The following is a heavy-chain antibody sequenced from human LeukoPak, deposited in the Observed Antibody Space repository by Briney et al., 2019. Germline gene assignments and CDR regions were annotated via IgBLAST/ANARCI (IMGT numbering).Heavy chain of an antibody. J-gene: IGHJ4*02. CDR1: GGSISSGGYY. V-gene: IGHV4-31*03. CDR2: IYYSGST. Sequence: SETLSLTCTVSGGSISSGGYYWSWIRQHPGKGLEWIGYIYYSGSTYYNPSLKSRVTISVDTSKNQFSLKLSSVTAADTAVYYCARNRVDTAMVVFDYWGQGTLVTVPS. D-gene: IGHD5-18*01. CDR3: ARNRVDTAMVVFDY.